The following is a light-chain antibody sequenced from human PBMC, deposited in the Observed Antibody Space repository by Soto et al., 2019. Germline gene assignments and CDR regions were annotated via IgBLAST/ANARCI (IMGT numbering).Light chain of an antibody. CDR3: KQRSNWPPYT. CDR2: DAS. CDR1: QSVSSY. V-gene: IGKV3-11*01. J-gene: IGKJ2*01. Sequence: EIVLTQSPATLSLSPGERATLSCRASQSVSSYLAWYQQKPGQAPRLLIYDASNRATGIPARFSGSGSGTDFTITISSLEHEDFAVYYCKQRSNWPPYTFGQGTKLEIK.